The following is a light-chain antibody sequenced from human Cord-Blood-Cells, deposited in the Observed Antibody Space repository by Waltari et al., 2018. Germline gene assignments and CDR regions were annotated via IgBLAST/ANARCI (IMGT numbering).Light chain of an antibody. CDR1: SSYVGGSNY. J-gene: IGLJ3*02. CDR3: SSYTSSSTL. V-gene: IGLV2-14*03. Sequence: QSALTQPASVSGSPGQSITISCTGTSSYVGGSNYVSWSQQHPGKAPKLMIYDVSNRPSGVSNRFSGSKSGNTASLTISGLQAEDEADYYCSSYTSSSTLFGGGTKLTVL. CDR2: DVS.